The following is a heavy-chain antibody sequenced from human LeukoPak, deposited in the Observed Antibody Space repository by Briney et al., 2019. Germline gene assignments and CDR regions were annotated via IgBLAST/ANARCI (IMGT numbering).Heavy chain of an antibody. CDR3: ARQWLYYDSSAYRNYNCFDP. V-gene: IGHV5-51*01. CDR2: INPGNSDT. Sequence: GESLKISCKGSGYSFTSYWIGWFGQLPGKGLEWMGIINPGNSDTRYSPSFQGQVTISVDKSINTAYLQWSSLKASDTAMYYCARQWLYYDSSAYRNYNCFDPWGQGTLVTVSS. CDR1: GYSFTSYW. D-gene: IGHD3-22*01. J-gene: IGHJ5*02.